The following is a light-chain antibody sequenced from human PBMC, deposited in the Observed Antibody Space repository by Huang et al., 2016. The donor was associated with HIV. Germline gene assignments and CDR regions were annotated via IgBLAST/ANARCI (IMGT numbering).Light chain of an antibody. CDR1: LSIATY. CDR2: GAS. Sequence: DIQMTQSPSSLSASVGDRVSITCRASLSIATYLNWYQQKPGKAPKLLIYGASTWESGVPSRFSGSGSGTDFTLTITSLQPEDFVSYYCQQTYNAPLTFGGGTKVEIK. CDR3: QQTYNAPLT. J-gene: IGKJ4*01. V-gene: IGKV1-39*01.